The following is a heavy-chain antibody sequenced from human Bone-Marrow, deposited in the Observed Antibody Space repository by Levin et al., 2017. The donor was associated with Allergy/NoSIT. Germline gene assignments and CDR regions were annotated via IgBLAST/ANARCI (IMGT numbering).Heavy chain of an antibody. CDR2: ISYDGSNK. Sequence: GGSLRLSCAASGFTFSSYGMHWVRQAPGKGLEWVAVISYDGSNKYYADSVKGRFTISRDNSKNTLYLQMNSLRAEDTAVYYCAKDEWLGYCSSTSCYNYYYGMDVWGQGTTVTVSS. J-gene: IGHJ6*02. CDR3: AKDEWLGYCSSTSCYNYYYGMDV. CDR1: GFTFSSYG. V-gene: IGHV3-30*18. D-gene: IGHD2-2*01.